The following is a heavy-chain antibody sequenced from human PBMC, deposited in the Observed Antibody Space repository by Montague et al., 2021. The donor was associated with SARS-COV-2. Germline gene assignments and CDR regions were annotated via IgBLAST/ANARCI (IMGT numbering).Heavy chain of an antibody. D-gene: IGHD3-10*01. CDR1: SGSIISSGYY. CDR2: IYYSGTT. V-gene: IGHV4-39*02. Sequence: SETLSLTCSVSSGSIISSGYYWGWIRQPPGKELEWIGNIYYSGTTYYNPSLQSRGTISVDTSKNRLSLRLSSVTAADTAVCLCARGMIRGVTTPFDYWGQGSQVTVSS. J-gene: IGHJ4*02. CDR3: ARGMIRGVTTPFDY.